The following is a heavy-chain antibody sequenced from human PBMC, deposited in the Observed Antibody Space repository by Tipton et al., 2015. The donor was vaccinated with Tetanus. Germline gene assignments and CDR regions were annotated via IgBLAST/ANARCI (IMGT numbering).Heavy chain of an antibody. CDR3: ARGSSVWSWYMQH. Sequence: GLVKPSETLSLTCTVSGDSISSHYWNWIRQPPGKGLEWIGYFSYSGSSNYNPSLKSRVTISGDTSKNQFSLKLSSVTPADTAVYYCARGSSVWSWYMQHWGQGTLVTVSS. J-gene: IGHJ1*01. CDR1: GDSISSHY. CDR2: FSYSGSS. V-gene: IGHV4-59*11. D-gene: IGHD2-2*01.